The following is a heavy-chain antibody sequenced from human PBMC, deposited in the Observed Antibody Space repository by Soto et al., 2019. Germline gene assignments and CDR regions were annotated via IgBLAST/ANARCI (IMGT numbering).Heavy chain of an antibody. D-gene: IGHD1-26*01. J-gene: IGHJ4*02. Sequence: EVQLLESGGGLVQPGGSLRLSCAASGFTFSTYAMSWVRQAPGRGLEWVSAITGSGGGTYYPDSVKGRFTISRDNSKNTLYLQMNSLRAEDTAVYYCAKSLSGWAFDFRGQGTLVTVSS. CDR1: GFTFSTYA. V-gene: IGHV3-23*01. CDR2: ITGSGGGT. CDR3: AKSLSGWAFDF.